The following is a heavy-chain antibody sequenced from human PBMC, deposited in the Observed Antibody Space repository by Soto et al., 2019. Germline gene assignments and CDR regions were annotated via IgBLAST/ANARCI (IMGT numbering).Heavy chain of an antibody. CDR3: AHRLGGYTWNDGYFDF. J-gene: IGHJ4*02. CDR2: NYWDDDN. V-gene: IGHV2-5*02. Sequence: QITLKESGPTLVKPTQTLTLTCTFSGFSLTTRPVGVGWVRQPPGKALEGLVFNYWDDDNRYSPSLKSRLTVMKDASKNQAVLIMTDMDPVDTATYYCAHRLGGYTWNDGYFDFWGQGILVTVSS. D-gene: IGHD5-12*01. CDR1: GFSLTTRPVG.